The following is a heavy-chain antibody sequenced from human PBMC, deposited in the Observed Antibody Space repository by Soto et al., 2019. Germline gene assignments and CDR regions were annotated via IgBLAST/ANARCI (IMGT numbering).Heavy chain of an antibody. Sequence: PGGSLRLSCAASGFTFSTYAMAWVRQAPGKGLEWVSGVSASGLNTDYADPVKGRFYISRDNSKNTVSLHMNSLRAEDTALYYCAREGMGAGFLLRPGVYFDYWGQGTLVTSPQ. J-gene: IGHJ4*02. CDR3: AREGMGAGFLLRPGVYFDY. D-gene: IGHD6-19*01. V-gene: IGHV3-23*01. CDR2: VSASGLNT. CDR1: GFTFSTYA.